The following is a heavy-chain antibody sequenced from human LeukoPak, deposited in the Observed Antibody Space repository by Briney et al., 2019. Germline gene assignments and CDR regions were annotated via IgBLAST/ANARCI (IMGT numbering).Heavy chain of an antibody. J-gene: IGHJ2*01. CDR3: AREVEYSSSLSSSIREGHFDL. V-gene: IGHV3-48*04. CDR2: ISSSSSTI. D-gene: IGHD6-6*01. CDR1: GFTFSSYS. Sequence: GGSLRLSCAASGFTFSSYSMNWVRQAPGKGLEWVSYISSSSSTIYYADSVKGRFTISRDNAKNSLYLQMNSLRAEDTAVYYCAREVEYSSSLSSSIREGHFDLWGRGTLVTVSS.